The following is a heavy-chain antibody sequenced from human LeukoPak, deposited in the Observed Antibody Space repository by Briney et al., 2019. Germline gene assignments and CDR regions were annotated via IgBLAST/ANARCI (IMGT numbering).Heavy chain of an antibody. V-gene: IGHV3-74*01. CDR3: AKEGEHLALDY. CDR1: GFTFSSYW. J-gene: IGHJ4*02. D-gene: IGHD1-26*01. Sequence: PGGSLRLSCAASGFTFSSYWMHWVRQAPGKGLVWVSRINSDGSSTSYADSVKGRFTISRDNAKNTLYLQMNSLRGEDTAVYYCAKEGEHLALDYWGQGTLVTVSS. CDR2: INSDGSST.